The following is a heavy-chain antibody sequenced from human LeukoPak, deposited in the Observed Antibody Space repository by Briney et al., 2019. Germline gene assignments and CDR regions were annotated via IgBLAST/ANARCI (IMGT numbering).Heavy chain of an antibody. CDR3: ARDPSTTVTEYYFDY. V-gene: IGHV1-18*01. D-gene: IGHD4-17*01. Sequence: ASVKVSCKASGYTFTSYGIGWVRQAPGQGLEWMGWISAYNGNTNYAQKLQGRVTMTTDTSTSTAYMELRSLRSDDTAVYYCARDPSTTVTEYYFDYWGQGTLVTVSS. CDR1: GYTFTSYG. CDR2: ISAYNGNT. J-gene: IGHJ4*02.